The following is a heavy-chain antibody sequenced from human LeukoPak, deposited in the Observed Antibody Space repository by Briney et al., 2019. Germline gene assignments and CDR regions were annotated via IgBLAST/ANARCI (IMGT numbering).Heavy chain of an antibody. Sequence: GASVKVSCKASGYTFTGYYMHWVRQAPGQGLEWMGWINPNSGGTNYAQKFQGRVTMTRDTSISTAYMELSRLRSDDTAVYYCARDWGGGGATRLFDYWGQGTLVTVSS. J-gene: IGHJ4*02. V-gene: IGHV1-2*02. CDR3: ARDWGGGGATRLFDY. CDR1: GYTFTGYY. D-gene: IGHD1-26*01. CDR2: INPNSGGT.